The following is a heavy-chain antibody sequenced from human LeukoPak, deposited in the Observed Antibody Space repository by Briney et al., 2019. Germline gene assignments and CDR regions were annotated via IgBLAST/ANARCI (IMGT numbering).Heavy chain of an antibody. V-gene: IGHV4-39*07. D-gene: IGHD6-19*01. Sequence: PSETLSLTCTVSGGSIITSTYYWGWIRQPPGKGLDWIGTIYYSGSTYYNPSLKSRVTISVDTSKNQFSLKLSSVTAADTAVYYCARSPYLYSSGWYHAEYFQHWGQGTLVTVSS. CDR3: ARSPYLYSSGWYHAEYFQH. J-gene: IGHJ1*01. CDR1: GGSIITSTYY. CDR2: IYYSGST.